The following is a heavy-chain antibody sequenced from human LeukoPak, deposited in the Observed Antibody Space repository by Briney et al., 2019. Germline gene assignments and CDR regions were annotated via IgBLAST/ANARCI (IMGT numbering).Heavy chain of an antibody. CDR3: ARGSAGGGYYFFDY. V-gene: IGHV3-23*01. J-gene: IGHJ4*02. D-gene: IGHD2-21*01. CDR2: ISGSGGST. Sequence: GGSLRLSCAASGVTFSSYAMSWVRQAPGKGLEWVSAISGSGGSTYYADSVKGRFTISRDNSKNTLYLQMNSLRAEDTALYYCARGSAGGGYYFFDYWGQGTLVTVSS. CDR1: GVTFSSYA.